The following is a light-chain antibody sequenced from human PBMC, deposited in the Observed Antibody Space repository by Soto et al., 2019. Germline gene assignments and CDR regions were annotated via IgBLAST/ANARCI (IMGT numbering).Light chain of an antibody. V-gene: IGKV3-20*01. CDR3: QQYGSSPGFT. CDR2: GAS. Sequence: EIVLTQSPGTLSLSPGERATLSCRASQSVSSSYLAWYQQKPGQAPRLLIYGASSRATGIPDRFSGSGSGTGFTLTISRLEPEDFVVYYCQQYGSSPGFTFGPGTKVDIK. CDR1: QSVSSSY. J-gene: IGKJ3*01.